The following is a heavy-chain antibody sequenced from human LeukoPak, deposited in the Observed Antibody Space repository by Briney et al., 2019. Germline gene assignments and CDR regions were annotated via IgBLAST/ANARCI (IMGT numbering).Heavy chain of an antibody. D-gene: IGHD2-2*02. CDR1: GGSFSGYY. CDR3: AGIGYCSSTSCYIHYYGMDV. J-gene: IGHJ6*02. CDR2: INHSGST. Sequence: SETLSLTCAVYGGSFSGYYWSWIRQPPGKGLEWIGEINHSGSTNYNPSLKSRVTISVDTSKNQFSLKLSSVTAADTAVYYCAGIGYCSSTSCYIHYYGMDVWGQGTTVTASS. V-gene: IGHV4-34*01.